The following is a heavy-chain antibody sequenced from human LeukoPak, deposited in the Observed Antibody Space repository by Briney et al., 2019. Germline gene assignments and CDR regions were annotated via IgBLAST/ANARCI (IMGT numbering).Heavy chain of an antibody. V-gene: IGHV3-23*01. Sequence: SGGSLRLSCAASGFTFSIYSMNWVRQAPGKGLEWVSAISGSGGSTYYADSVKGRFTISRDNSKNTLYLQMNSLGAEDTAVYYCAKDPYSGYDQLYYFDYWGQGTLVTVSS. D-gene: IGHD5-12*01. CDR3: AKDPYSGYDQLYYFDY. CDR1: GFTFSIYS. J-gene: IGHJ4*02. CDR2: ISGSGGST.